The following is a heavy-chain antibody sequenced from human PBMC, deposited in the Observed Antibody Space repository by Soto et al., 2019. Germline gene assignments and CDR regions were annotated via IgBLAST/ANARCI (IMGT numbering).Heavy chain of an antibody. CDR1: GFTFSSYG. J-gene: IGHJ6*02. Sequence: GGSLRLSCAASGFTFSSYGMHWVRQAPGKALEWVAVIWYDGSNKYYADSVKGRFTISRDNSKNTLYLQMNSLRAEDTAVYYCARGQEVGATAPYYYYGMDVWGQGTTVTVSS. CDR2: IWYDGSNK. V-gene: IGHV3-33*01. D-gene: IGHD1-26*01. CDR3: ARGQEVGATAPYYYYGMDV.